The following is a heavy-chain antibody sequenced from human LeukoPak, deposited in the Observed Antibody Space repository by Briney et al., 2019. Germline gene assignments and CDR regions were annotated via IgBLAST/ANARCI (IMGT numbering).Heavy chain of an antibody. CDR2: VNPNSGHT. CDR3: ARGAPGSYCSGGSCPYFDY. CDR1: GYTFTSYD. D-gene: IGHD2-15*01. J-gene: IGHJ4*02. V-gene: IGHV1-8*01. Sequence: ASVKVSCKASGYTFTSYDINWVRQATGQGLEWMGWVNPNSGHTGYAQKFQGRVTMTRNTSITTAYMELSSLTSEDTAVYYCARGAPGSYCSGGSCPYFDYWGQGTLVSVSS.